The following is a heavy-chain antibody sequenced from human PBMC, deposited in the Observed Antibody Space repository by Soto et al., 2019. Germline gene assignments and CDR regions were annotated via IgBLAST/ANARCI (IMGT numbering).Heavy chain of an antibody. J-gene: IGHJ5*02. CDR2: IYYSGST. CDR1: GGSISSYY. CDR3: ARDYQDNWFDP. Sequence: SETLSLTCAVYGGSISSYYWSWIRQPPGKGLEWIGYIYYSGSTNYNPSLKSRVTISVDTSKNQFSLKLSSVTAADTAVYYCARDYQDNWFDPWGQGTLVTVSS. D-gene: IGHD2-2*01. V-gene: IGHV4-59*12.